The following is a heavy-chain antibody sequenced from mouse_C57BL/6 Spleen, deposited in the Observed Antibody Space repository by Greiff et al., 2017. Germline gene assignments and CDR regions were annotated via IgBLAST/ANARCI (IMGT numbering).Heavy chain of an antibody. D-gene: IGHD2-2*01. CDR1: GFSLTSYG. CDR2: IWSGGST. V-gene: IGHV2-2*01. Sequence: QVHVKQSGPGLVQPSQSLSITCTVSGFSLTSYGVHWVRQSPGKGLEWLGVIWSGGSTDYNAAFISRLSISKDNSKSQVFFKMNSLQADDTAIYYCASYGYDGDYFDYWGQGTTLTVSS. CDR3: ASYGYDGDYFDY. J-gene: IGHJ2*01.